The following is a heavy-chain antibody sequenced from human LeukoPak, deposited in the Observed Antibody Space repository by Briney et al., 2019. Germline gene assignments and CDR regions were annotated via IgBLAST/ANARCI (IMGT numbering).Heavy chain of an antibody. Sequence: GRPLRLSCAVSGFNFSVSSMHWVRQAPGKGLEWVAVMSFDGTTKIYAHSLKGRFTVSRDNSKNTVYLQMRSLRPDDTAVYYCARQAIRGVNSWFDPWGQGTLVTVSS. J-gene: IGHJ5*02. CDR2: MSFDGTTK. V-gene: IGHV3-30*04. D-gene: IGHD3-10*01. CDR1: GFNFSVSS. CDR3: ARQAIRGVNSWFDP.